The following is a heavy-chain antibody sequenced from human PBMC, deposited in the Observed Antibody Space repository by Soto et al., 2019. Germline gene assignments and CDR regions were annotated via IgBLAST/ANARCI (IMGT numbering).Heavy chain of an antibody. V-gene: IGHV4-59*01. CDR2: IDAGGST. J-gene: IGHJ5*02. CDR3: ARSGSTVDWFARWLDP. Sequence: QVQLQESGPGLLKPSETLSLRCTVSGGSISGYYWNWIRQAPGKGLEWIGYIDAGGSTDYTPSLMTRIFMSLDTSRNEFYLHLSSVTAADTAVYYCARSGSTVDWFARWLDPWGQGALVTVSS. CDR1: GGSISGYY. D-gene: IGHD3-9*01.